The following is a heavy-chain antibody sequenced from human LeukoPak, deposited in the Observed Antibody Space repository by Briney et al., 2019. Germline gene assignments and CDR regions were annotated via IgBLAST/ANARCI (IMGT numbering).Heavy chain of an antibody. Sequence: GGSLRLSCAASGFSVSSNYMSWVRQTPERGLEWVSIIYGDGRTYYADSLKGRFTISRDSSKNTLHLQMDDLRAEDTAVYDCAGYILAPGAFDPWGQGTRVIVSS. J-gene: IGHJ5*02. CDR1: GFSVSSNY. V-gene: IGHV3-53*01. CDR2: IYGDGRT. CDR3: AGYILAPGAFDP.